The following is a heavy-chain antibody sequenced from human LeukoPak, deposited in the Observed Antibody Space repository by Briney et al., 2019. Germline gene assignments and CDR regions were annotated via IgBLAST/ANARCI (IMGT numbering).Heavy chain of an antibody. J-gene: IGHJ4*02. CDR3: ARTAYDSSGYLTL. D-gene: IGHD3-22*01. CDR2: IWYDGTKK. V-gene: IGHV3-33*01. Sequence: GGSLSLSCAASGFTFSSYGMHWVRQAPGKGLEWVAVIWYDGTKKYYADSVKGRFTIFSDNAKNTLFLQMNILRADDTAVYYCARTAYDSSGYLTLWGQGTLVAVSS. CDR1: GFTFSSYG.